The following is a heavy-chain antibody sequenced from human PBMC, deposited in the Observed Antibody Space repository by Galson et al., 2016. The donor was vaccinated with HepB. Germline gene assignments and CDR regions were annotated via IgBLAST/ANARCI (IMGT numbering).Heavy chain of an antibody. V-gene: IGHV1-18*01. CDR1: GYTFTNYI. CDR3: AREANYCIGGRCYPSLGGMDV. CDR2: ISTYTDNR. Sequence: SVKVSCKASGYTFTNYIISWVRQAPGQGLEWMGWISTYTDNRNYTQKLQGRVTMTTDTSTNTAYMELRSLKSDDTAVYYCAREANYCIGGRCYPSLGGMDVWGQGTTVTVSS. D-gene: IGHD2-15*01. J-gene: IGHJ6*02.